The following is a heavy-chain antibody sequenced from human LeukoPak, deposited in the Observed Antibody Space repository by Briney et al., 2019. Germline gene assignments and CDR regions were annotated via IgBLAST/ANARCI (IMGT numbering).Heavy chain of an antibody. Sequence: GGSLRLSCAASGFTFSSYGMHWVRQAPGKGLEWVAFIRYDGSNKCYADSVKGRFTISRDNSKNTLYLQMNSLRAEDTAVYYCAKDRDYYGSGSRPDYWGQGTLVTVSS. V-gene: IGHV3-30*02. CDR2: IRYDGSNK. J-gene: IGHJ4*02. CDR1: GFTFSSYG. D-gene: IGHD3-10*01. CDR3: AKDRDYYGSGSRPDY.